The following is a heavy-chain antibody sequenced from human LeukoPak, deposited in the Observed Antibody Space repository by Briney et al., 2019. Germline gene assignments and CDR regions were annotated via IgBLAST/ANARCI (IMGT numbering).Heavy chain of an antibody. V-gene: IGHV3-74*01. Sequence: GGPLRLSCAASGFTFSSYWMHWVRQAPGKGLVWVSRINSDGSSTSYADSVKGRFTISRDNAKNTLYLQMNSLRAEDTAVYHCARVRRYCSGGSCSFWFDPWGQGTLVTVSS. J-gene: IGHJ5*02. CDR3: ARVRRYCSGGSCSFWFDP. CDR2: INSDGSST. D-gene: IGHD2-15*01. CDR1: GFTFSSYW.